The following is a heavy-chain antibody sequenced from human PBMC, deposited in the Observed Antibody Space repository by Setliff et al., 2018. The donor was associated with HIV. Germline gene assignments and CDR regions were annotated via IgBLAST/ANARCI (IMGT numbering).Heavy chain of an antibody. D-gene: IGHD3-16*01. V-gene: IGHV1-46*01. CDR2: INPSGGST. CDR1: GYTFTSYY. J-gene: IGHJ2*01. Sequence: ASVKVSCKASGYTFTSYYMHWVRQAPGQGLEWMGIINPSGGSTSYAQKFQGRVTMTRDTSTSTVYMELSSLRSEDTAVYYCARSTSSGGGHYWYFDLWGRGTLVTVSS. CDR3: ARSTSSGGGHYWYFDL.